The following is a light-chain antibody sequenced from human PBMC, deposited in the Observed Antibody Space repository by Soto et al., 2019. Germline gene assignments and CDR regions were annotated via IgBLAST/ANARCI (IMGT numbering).Light chain of an antibody. V-gene: IGKV1-33*01. J-gene: IGKJ5*01. Sequence: DIQMTPSPSSLSASVGDRVTITCRASQSISSWLAGYQQKPGKAPKLLIYDASNLETGVPSRFSGSGSGTDFTFTISSLQPEDIATYYCQQYDNLPITFGQGTRLEI. CDR1: QSISSW. CDR2: DAS. CDR3: QQYDNLPIT.